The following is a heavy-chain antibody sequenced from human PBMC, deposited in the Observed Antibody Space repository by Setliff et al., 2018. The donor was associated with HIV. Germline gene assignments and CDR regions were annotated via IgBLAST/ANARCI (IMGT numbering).Heavy chain of an antibody. D-gene: IGHD3-16*01. V-gene: IGHV3-7*04. J-gene: IGHJ1*01. CDR2: IKQDGSEK. CDR1: GFTFSSYW. CDR3: GKDRYDNYVWGSYHGPDF. Sequence: PGGSLRLSCAASGFTFSSYWMSWVRQAPGKGLEWVANIKQDGSEKYYVDSVKGRFTISRDNAKNSLYLQMNSLRAEDTAVYYCGKDRYDNYVWGSYHGPDFWGQGTPVTVS.